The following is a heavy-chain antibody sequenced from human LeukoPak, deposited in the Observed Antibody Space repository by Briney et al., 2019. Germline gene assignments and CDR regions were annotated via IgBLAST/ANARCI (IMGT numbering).Heavy chain of an antibody. CDR3: TQVRVSNTRNVFDI. J-gene: IGHJ3*02. V-gene: IGHV3-74*01. D-gene: IGHD2-2*01. CDR2: INSDGSDT. CDR1: GFTFNKHW. Sequence: GGSLRLSCAASGFTFNKHWMHWVRQAPGKGLVWVSRINSDGSDTNYADSVKGRFTISSDNAKNTLYLQMSSLRVEDTAVYYCTQVRVSNTRNVFDIWGQGTMVTVSS.